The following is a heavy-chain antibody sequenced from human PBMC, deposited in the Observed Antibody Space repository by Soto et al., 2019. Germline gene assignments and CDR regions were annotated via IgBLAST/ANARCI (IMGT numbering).Heavy chain of an antibody. J-gene: IGHJ4*02. CDR3: ARQWSSRGVIGFGGFDQ. CDR1: DGSISSISDY. V-gene: IGHV4-39*01. CDR2: IYYSGST. D-gene: IGHD3-10*01. Sequence: SETLSLSCTVSDGSISSISDYWVRIRQPPGKGLEWIGSIYYSGSTYYNPSLKSRVTISVDKSKNEFSLKLSSVTAADTAVYFCARQWSSRGVIGFGGFDQWGKGTLVTVSS.